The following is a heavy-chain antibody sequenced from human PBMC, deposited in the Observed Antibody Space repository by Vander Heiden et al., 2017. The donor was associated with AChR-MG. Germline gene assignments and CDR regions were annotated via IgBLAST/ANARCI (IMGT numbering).Heavy chain of an antibody. CDR1: GGSIRGGGYY. V-gene: IGHV4-31*03. Sequence: QVQLQESGPGLVKPSQTLSLPGPVPGGSIRGGGYYWSWIRQHPGKGLEWIGYIYYSGSTYYNPSLKSRVTISVDTSKNQFSLKLSSVTAADTAVYYCARVNGDHRRDYFDYWGQGTLVTVSS. CDR2: IYYSGST. J-gene: IGHJ4*02. D-gene: IGHD4-17*01. CDR3: ARVNGDHRRDYFDY.